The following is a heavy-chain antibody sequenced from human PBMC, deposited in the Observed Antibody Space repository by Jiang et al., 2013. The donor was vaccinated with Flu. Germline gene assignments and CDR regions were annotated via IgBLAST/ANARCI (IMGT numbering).Heavy chain of an antibody. J-gene: IGHJ5*02. CDR2: ILHSGIT. CDR3: AKHSQLWFSGLDP. V-gene: IGHV4-34*12. CDR1: GGSFSDYY. D-gene: IGHD3-22*01. Sequence: LLKPSETLSLTCAVDGGSFSDYYRSWIRQPPGKGLEWIGGILHSGITYYSPSLKSRVTISVDTSKNQFSLKLNSVTAADTAVYYCAKHSQLWFSGLDPWGQGTLVTVSS.